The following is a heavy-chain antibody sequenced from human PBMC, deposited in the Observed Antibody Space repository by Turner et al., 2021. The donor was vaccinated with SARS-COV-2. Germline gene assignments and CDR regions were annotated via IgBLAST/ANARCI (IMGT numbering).Heavy chain of an antibody. CDR3: ARGQGWLQPPFGY. CDR2: INHSGST. CDR1: GGPFSGYF. D-gene: IGHD3-3*01. J-gene: IGHJ4*02. V-gene: IGHV4-34*01. Sequence: QVQLQQGGAGLLKPSETLSLACAVYGGPFSGYFWTWIRQPPGKGLEWIGEINHSGSTNYNPSLKSRVTISVDTSKNQFSLKLSSVTAADTAVYYCARGQGWLQPPFGYWGQGTLVTVSS.